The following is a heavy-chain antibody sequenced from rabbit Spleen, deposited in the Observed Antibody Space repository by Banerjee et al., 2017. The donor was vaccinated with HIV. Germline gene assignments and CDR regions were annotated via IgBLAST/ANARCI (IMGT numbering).Heavy chain of an antibody. CDR3: ARNGGMLDYNL. V-gene: IGHV1S7*01. CDR2: IDPIFGST. D-gene: IGHD6-1*01. Sequence: QLKESGGGLVQPGGSLKLSCKASGFDFSTYYMSWVRQAPGKGLEWIGYIDPIFGSTYYASWVNGRFTISSHNAQNTLYLQLNSLTAADTATYFCARNGGMLDYNLWGPGTLVTVS. J-gene: IGHJ4*01. CDR1: GFDFSTYY.